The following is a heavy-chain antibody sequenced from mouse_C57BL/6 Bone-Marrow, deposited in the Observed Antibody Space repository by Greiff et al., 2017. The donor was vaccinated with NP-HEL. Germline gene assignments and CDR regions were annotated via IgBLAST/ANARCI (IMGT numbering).Heavy chain of an antibody. CDR3: ARRREAMDY. CDR2: IYPGSGNT. CDR1: GYTFTDYY. Sequence: QVQLQQSGAELVRPGASVKLSCTASGYTFTDYYINWVKQRPGQGLEWIARIYPGSGNTYYNEKFKGKVTLTAEKSSSTAYMQLSSLTSEDSAVYFCARRREAMDYWGQGTSVTVSS. J-gene: IGHJ4*01. V-gene: IGHV1-76*01.